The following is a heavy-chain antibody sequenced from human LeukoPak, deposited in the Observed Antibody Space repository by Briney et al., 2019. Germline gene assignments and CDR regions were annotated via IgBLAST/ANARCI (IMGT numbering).Heavy chain of an antibody. J-gene: IGHJ4*02. CDR1: GGSFSGYY. CDR3: ARLAVTFDY. V-gene: IGHV4-34*01. D-gene: IGHD2-21*02. CDR2: IYYSGST. Sequence: KASETLSLTCAVYGGSFSGYYWSWIRQPPGKGLEWIGSIYYSGSTYYNPSLKSRVTISVDTSKNQFSLKLSSVSAADTAVYYCARLAVTFDYWGQGTLVTVPS.